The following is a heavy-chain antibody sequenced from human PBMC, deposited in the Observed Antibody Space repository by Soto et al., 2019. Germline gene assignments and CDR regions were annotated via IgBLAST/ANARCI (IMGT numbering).Heavy chain of an antibody. CDR3: ARARNSSSWYRPGGDAFDV. CDR1: GYTFTGYY. Sequence: ASVKGSCKASGYTFTGYYMHWVRQAPGQGLEWVGWINPNSGGTNYAQKFQGWVTMTRDTSISTAYMELSRLRSDDTAVYYCARARNSSSWYRPGGDAFDVRGQGTMVTVSS. D-gene: IGHD6-13*01. CDR2: INPNSGGT. J-gene: IGHJ3*01. V-gene: IGHV1-2*04.